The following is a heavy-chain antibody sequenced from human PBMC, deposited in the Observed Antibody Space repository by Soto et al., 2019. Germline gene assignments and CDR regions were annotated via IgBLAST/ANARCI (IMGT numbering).Heavy chain of an antibody. CDR1: GGSISSSRYY. CDR2: IFYSGST. CDR3: ARPPTASLDAFDI. V-gene: IGHV4-39*01. Sequence: LSLTCTVSGGSISSSRYYWGWIRQPPGKGLEWIGSIFYSGSTYHNPSLKSRVTISVDTSKNQFSLKLSSVTAADTAVYYCARPPTASLDAFDIWGQGTMVTVSS. J-gene: IGHJ3*02.